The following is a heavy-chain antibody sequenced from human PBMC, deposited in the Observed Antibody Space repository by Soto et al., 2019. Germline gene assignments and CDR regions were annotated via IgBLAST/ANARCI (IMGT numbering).Heavy chain of an antibody. CDR1: GYTLTELS. CDR3: ATTPGYYDSSGYYRTNYFDY. J-gene: IGHJ4*02. V-gene: IGHV1-24*01. D-gene: IGHD3-22*01. Sequence: ASVKVSCKVSGYTLTELSMHWVRQAPGKGLEWMGGFDPEDGETIYAQKFQGRVTMAEDTSTDTAYMELSSLRSEDTAVYYCATTPGYYDSSGYYRTNYFDYWGQGTLVTV. CDR2: FDPEDGET.